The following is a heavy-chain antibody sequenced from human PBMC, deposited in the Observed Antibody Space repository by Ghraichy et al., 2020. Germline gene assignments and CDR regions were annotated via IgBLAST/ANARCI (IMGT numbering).Heavy chain of an antibody. CDR2: TVLGSGAT. V-gene: IGHV1-58*02. CDR3: SLGTKRYELPVDH. D-gene: IGHD7-27*01. J-gene: IGHJ5*02. Sequence: SVKVSCKASGVDFSKSAMQWVRQARGQRFEWLGWTVLGSGATNYAQKFQGRVTFSRDPSTTTAFMELRGLKSDDTATYFCSLGTKRYELPVDHWGQGTPVTVSS. CDR1: GVDFSKSA.